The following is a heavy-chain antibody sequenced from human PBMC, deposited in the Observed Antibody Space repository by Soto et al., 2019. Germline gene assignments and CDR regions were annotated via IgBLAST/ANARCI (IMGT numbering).Heavy chain of an antibody. CDR2: ISAYNGNT. D-gene: IGHD3-22*01. V-gene: IGHV1-18*01. Sequence: ASVEVSCKASGYTFTSYGISWVRQAPGQGLEWMGWISAYNGNTNYAQKLQGRVTMTTDTSTSTAYMELRSLRSDDTAVYYCARGGTYYYDSSGYYWIWGQGTLVTVSS. J-gene: IGHJ4*02. CDR1: GYTFTSYG. CDR3: ARGGTYYYDSSGYYWI.